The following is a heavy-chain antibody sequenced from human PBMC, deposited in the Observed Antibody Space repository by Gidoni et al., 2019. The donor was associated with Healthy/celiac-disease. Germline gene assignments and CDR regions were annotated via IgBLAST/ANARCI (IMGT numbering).Heavy chain of an antibody. D-gene: IGHD4-17*01. V-gene: IGHV3-33*01. CDR1: GFTFSSYG. J-gene: IGHJ4*02. CDR2: IWYDGSNK. Sequence: QVQLVESGGGVVQPGRSLRLSCAASGFTFSSYGMHWVRQAPGKGLEWVAVIWYDGSNKYYADSVKGRFTISRDNSKNTLYLQMNSLRAEDTAVYYCARETYGDYVPDYWGQGTLVTVSS. CDR3: ARETYGDYVPDY.